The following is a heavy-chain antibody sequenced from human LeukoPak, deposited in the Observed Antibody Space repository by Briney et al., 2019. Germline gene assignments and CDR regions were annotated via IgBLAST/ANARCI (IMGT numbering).Heavy chain of an antibody. CDR3: AREAGTRDYYYYYYMDV. CDR1: GYTFTGYY. V-gene: IGHV1-2*02. D-gene: IGHD6-13*01. J-gene: IGHJ6*03. CDR2: INPNSGGT. Sequence: ASVKVSCKASGYTFTGYYMHWVRQAPGQGLEWMGWINPNSGGTNYAQKFQGRVTMTRDTSISTAYMELSRLRSDDTAVYYCAREAGTRDYYYYYYMDVWGKGTTVTISS.